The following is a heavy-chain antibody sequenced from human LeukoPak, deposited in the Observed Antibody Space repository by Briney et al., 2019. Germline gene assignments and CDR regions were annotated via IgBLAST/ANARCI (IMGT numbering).Heavy chain of an antibody. V-gene: IGHV4-34*01. CDR3: ARGNNLNYYGSGSYACDY. J-gene: IGHJ4*02. D-gene: IGHD3-10*01. Sequence: PSETLSLTCAVYGGSFSGYYWSWIREPPGKGLEWIGEINHGGSTNYNPSLKSRVTISVDTSKNQFSLKLSSVTAADTAVYYCARGNNLNYYGSGSYACDYWGRGTLVTVSS. CDR2: INHGGST. CDR1: GGSFSGYY.